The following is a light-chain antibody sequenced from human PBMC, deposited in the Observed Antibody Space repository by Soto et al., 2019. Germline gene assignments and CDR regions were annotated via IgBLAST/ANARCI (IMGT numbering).Light chain of an antibody. CDR3: QQYNNWPPWT. J-gene: IGKJ1*01. V-gene: IGKV3-15*01. CDR2: GAS. Sequence: EIVMTQSPATLSVSPGERATLSCRASQSVSSNLAWYQQKPGQAPRLLIYGASTRATGIPARFSGSGSGTEFTLTISSLQSEDSAVYHCQQYNNWPPWTFGQGTKVEIK. CDR1: QSVSSN.